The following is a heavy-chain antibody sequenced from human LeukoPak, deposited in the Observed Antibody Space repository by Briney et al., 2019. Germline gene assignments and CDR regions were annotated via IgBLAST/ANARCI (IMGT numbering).Heavy chain of an antibody. Sequence: IPGGSLRLSCTASALTFSTYTMNWVRQTPGKGLEWVPYISTAGNLINYADSVRGRFTISRDNARNSLYLQMNSLTAEDTAVYYCARTVEGHFDFGGQGTLVTVSS. D-gene: IGHD5-24*01. J-gene: IGHJ4*02. CDR1: ALTFSTYT. V-gene: IGHV3-21*01. CDR2: ISTAGNLI. CDR3: ARTVEGHFDF.